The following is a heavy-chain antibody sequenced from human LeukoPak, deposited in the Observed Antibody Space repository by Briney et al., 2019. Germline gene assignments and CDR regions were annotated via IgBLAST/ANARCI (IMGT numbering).Heavy chain of an antibody. Sequence: PGGSLRLSCAASGFTVSSNYMSWVRQAPGKGLEWVSVIYSNGNTYYADSVKGRFTISRDNSKNTLYLQMNSLRTEDTALYYCAKDTFRAPRIWGQGTMVTVSS. CDR1: GFTVSSNY. CDR3: AKDTFRAPRI. CDR2: IYSNGNT. V-gene: IGHV3-53*01. J-gene: IGHJ3*02.